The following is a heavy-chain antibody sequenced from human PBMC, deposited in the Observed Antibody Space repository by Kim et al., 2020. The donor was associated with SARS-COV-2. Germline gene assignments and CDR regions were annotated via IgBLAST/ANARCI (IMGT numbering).Heavy chain of an antibody. J-gene: IGHJ5*01. Sequence: VSLRLSCAASGFTFSSYSMSWVRQAPGKGLEWVSAITSSSTHIIYVDSVKGRFTISRDNAKNSLYLQVNSLRAEDTAVYYCARVQYCSGGTCYSNGFDSWCQXTXVTXSS. CDR2: ITSSSTHI. CDR1: GFTFSSYS. D-gene: IGHD2-15*01. CDR3: ARVQYCSGGTCYSNGFDS. V-gene: IGHV3-21*01.